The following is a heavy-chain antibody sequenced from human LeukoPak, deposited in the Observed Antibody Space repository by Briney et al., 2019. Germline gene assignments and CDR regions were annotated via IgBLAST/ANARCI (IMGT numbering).Heavy chain of an antibody. V-gene: IGHV4-34*01. D-gene: IGHD5-18*01. CDR1: GGSFSGYY. CDR3: ARGWIQLWYPSLSYYMDV. CDR2: INHSGST. J-gene: IGHJ6*03. Sequence: SETLSLTCAVYGGSFSGYYWSWIRQPPGKGLEWIGEINHSGSTNYNPSLTSRVTISEDTSKNQFSLKLSSVTAADTAVYYCARGWIQLWYPSLSYYMDVWGKGTTVTVSS.